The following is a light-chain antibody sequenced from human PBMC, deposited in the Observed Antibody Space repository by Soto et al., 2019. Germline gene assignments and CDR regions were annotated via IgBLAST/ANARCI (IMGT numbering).Light chain of an antibody. CDR3: SSNTSSRGVV. Sequence: QSALTQPASVSGSPGQSITISCTGTSSDVGGYNYVSWYQQHPGKAPKLMIYDVSNRPSGVSNRFSGSKSGNTASLTISGLQAEDEADYYCSSNTSSRGVVFGGGTKLTVL. CDR1: SSDVGGYNY. CDR2: DVS. J-gene: IGLJ2*01. V-gene: IGLV2-14*01.